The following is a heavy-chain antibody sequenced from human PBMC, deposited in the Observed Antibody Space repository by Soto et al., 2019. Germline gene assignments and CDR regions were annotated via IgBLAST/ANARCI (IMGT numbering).Heavy chain of an antibody. D-gene: IGHD4-17*01. V-gene: IGHV3-48*02. CDR2: ISSSSSTI. CDR1: EFTFSSYS. J-gene: IGHJ4*02. CDR3: APTSTVVTPIDN. Sequence: EVQLVESGGGLVQPGGSLRLSCAASEFTFSSYSMNWVRQAPGKGLEWVSYISSSSSTIYYADSVKGRFTISRDNAKNSLYLQMNSLRDEDTAVYYCAPTSTVVTPIDNWGQGTLVTVSS.